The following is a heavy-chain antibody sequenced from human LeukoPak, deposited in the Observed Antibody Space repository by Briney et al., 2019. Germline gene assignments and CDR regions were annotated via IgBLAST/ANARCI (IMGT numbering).Heavy chain of an antibody. CDR1: EFTFSTYA. CDR3: ARVYGSGSYSVY. Sequence: GGSLRLSYAASEFTFSTYAMQWVRQAPGKWLEWVSYISSSSSYTNYADSVKGRFTISRDNAKNLLYLRMNSLRAEDTAVYYCARVYGSGSYSVYWGQGTLVTASS. D-gene: IGHD3-10*01. CDR2: ISSSSSYT. V-gene: IGHV3-21*05. J-gene: IGHJ4*02.